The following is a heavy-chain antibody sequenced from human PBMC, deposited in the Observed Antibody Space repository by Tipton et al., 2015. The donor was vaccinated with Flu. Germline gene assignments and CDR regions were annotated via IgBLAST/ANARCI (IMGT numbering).Heavy chain of an antibody. CDR2: IYTSGST. V-gene: IGHV4-4*07. D-gene: IGHD6-13*01. J-gene: IGHJ5*02. Sequence: TLSLTCTVSGGSISSYYWSWIRQPAGKGLEWIGRIYTSGSTNYNPSLKSRVTMSVDTSKNQFSLKLSSVTAADTAVYYCARVYSGSWYRKSIRWFDPWGQGTLVTVSS. CDR1: GGSISSYY. CDR3: ARVYSGSWYRKSIRWFDP.